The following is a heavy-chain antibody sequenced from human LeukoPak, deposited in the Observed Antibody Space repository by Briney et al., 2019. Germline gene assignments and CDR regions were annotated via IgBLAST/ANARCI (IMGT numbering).Heavy chain of an antibody. Sequence: GRSLRLSCAASGFTFDDYAMHWVRQAPGKGLEWVSGINWNGRTIAYADSVKGRFTISRDNAKNSLYLQMNSLRAEDMALYYCAKTPYSTSPSYYFDYWGQGALVTVSS. CDR2: INWNGRTI. D-gene: IGHD6-13*01. V-gene: IGHV3-9*03. J-gene: IGHJ4*02. CDR3: AKTPYSTSPSYYFDY. CDR1: GFTFDDYA.